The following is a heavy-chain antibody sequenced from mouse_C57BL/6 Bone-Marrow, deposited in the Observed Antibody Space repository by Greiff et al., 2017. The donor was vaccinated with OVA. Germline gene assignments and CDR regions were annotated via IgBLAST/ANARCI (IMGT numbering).Heavy chain of an antibody. CDR1: GYTFTSYW. D-gene: IGHD1-1*01. Sequence: QVQLQQPGAELVKPGASVKLSCKASGYTFTSYWMHWVKQRPGQGLEWIGMIHPNSGSTNYNEKFKSKATLTVDKSSSTAYMQLSSLTSEDSAVYYCARAHLLLREWGYFDVWGTGTTVTVAS. J-gene: IGHJ1*03. CDR3: ARAHLLLREWGYFDV. V-gene: IGHV1-64*01. CDR2: IHPNSGST.